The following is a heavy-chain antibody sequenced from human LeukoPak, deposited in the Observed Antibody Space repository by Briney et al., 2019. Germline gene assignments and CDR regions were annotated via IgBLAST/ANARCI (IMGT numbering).Heavy chain of an antibody. CDR1: GFTFSSYA. CDR2: ISGRGGST. Sequence: GGSLRLSCAASGFTFSSYAMSWVRQAPGKGLEWFSAISGRGGSTYYADSVKGRFTISRDNSKNTLYLQMNSQRAEDTAVYYCAKYGDYFDYWGQGTLVTVSS. CDR3: AKYGDYFDY. J-gene: IGHJ4*02. D-gene: IGHD4-17*01. V-gene: IGHV3-23*01.